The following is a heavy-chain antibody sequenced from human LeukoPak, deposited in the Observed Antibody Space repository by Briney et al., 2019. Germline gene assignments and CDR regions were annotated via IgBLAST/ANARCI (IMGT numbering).Heavy chain of an antibody. J-gene: IGHJ4*02. Sequence: SETLSLTCTVSGGSISSSSYYWGWIRQPPGKGLEWIGSIYYSGSTYYNPSLKSRVTISVDTSKNQFSLKLSSVTAADTAVYYCARRQLVRNFDYRGQGTLVTVSS. CDR1: GGSISSSSYY. CDR2: IYYSGST. D-gene: IGHD6-6*01. V-gene: IGHV4-39*01. CDR3: ARRQLVRNFDY.